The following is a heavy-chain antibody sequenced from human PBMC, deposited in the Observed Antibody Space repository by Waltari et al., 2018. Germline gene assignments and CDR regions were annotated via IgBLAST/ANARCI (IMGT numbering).Heavy chain of an antibody. CDR2: IKHSGST. D-gene: IGHD1-1*01. CDR3: ARPGAFVASRGNRFDY. CDR1: GGSFSGYY. V-gene: IGHV4-34*01. Sequence: QVQLQQWGAGLLKPSETLSLTCAVYGGSFSGYYWSWIRQPPGKGLEWIGEIKHSGSTHYNPALKSRVIISVDTSKNQFSLKLGSVTAADTAVDFGARPGAFVASRGNRFDYWGQGTLVTVSS. J-gene: IGHJ4*02.